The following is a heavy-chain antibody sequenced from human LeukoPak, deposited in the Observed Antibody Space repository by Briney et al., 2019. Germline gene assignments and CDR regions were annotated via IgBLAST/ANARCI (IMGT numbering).Heavy chain of an antibody. J-gene: IGHJ4*02. Sequence: SETLSLTCTVSGGSISTYYWSWIRQPPGKGLEWIGYIYYSGSTNYNPSLKSRVTISVDTSKNQFSLKLSSVTAADTAVYYCARSYSYDSSGYLKGLDYWGQGTLVPVSS. CDR1: GGSISTYY. V-gene: IGHV4-59*01. D-gene: IGHD3-22*01. CDR3: ARSYSYDSSGYLKGLDY. CDR2: IYYSGST.